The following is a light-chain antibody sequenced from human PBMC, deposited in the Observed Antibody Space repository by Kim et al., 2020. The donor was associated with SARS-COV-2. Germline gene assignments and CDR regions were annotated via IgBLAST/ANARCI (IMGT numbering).Light chain of an antibody. CDR1: NLGNKY. CDR3: QAWDSSTAV. Sequence: VSPGQTASITCSGDNLGNKYACWYQQKPGQSPVLVIYQDSKRPSGIPERFSGSNSGNTATLTISGTQAMDEADYYCQAWDSSTAVFGGETQLTVL. V-gene: IGLV3-1*01. J-gene: IGLJ2*01. CDR2: QDS.